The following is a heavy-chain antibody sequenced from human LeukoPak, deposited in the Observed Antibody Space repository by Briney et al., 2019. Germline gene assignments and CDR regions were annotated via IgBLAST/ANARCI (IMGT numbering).Heavy chain of an antibody. CDR2: ISYDGSNK. CDR1: GFTFSSYA. J-gene: IGHJ5*02. V-gene: IGHV3-30-3*01. Sequence: GGSLRLSCAASGFTFSSYAMHWVRQAPGKGLEWVAVISYDGSNKYYADSVKGRFTISRDNSKNTLYLQMNSLRAEDTAVYYCAKDSLTYYYDSSGYYQFGWFDPWGQGTLVTVSS. CDR3: AKDSLTYYYDSSGYYQFGWFDP. D-gene: IGHD3-22*01.